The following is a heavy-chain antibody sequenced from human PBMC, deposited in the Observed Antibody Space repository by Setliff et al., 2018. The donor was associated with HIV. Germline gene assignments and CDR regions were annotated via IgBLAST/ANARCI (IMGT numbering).Heavy chain of an antibody. CDR3: NIYYYYYMDV. J-gene: IGHJ6*03. CDR1: GGSFSGYY. V-gene: IGHV4-34*01. CDR2: INHSGST. Sequence: SETLSLTCAVYGGSFSGYYWSWIRQPPGKGLEWIGEINHSGSTNYNPSLKSRVTISVDTSKNQFSLKLSSGTAADTAVYYCNIYYYYYMDVWGKGTTVTVSS.